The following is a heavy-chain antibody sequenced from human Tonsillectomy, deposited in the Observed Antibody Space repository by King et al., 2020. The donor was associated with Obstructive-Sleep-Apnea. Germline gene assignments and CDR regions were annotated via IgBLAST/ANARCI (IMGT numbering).Heavy chain of an antibody. D-gene: IGHD1-26*01. CDR3: VRSDGGSYTERLIYFDS. Sequence: TLKESGPTLVKPTQTLPLTCTFSGFSLTTSGVGVGWIRQPPGEALEWLALIYWDDDKRYSPSLRSSLTITKDTSKNQVVLTFTNLDPVDTATYYCVRSDGGSYTERLIYFDSWGQGTLVTVSS. V-gene: IGHV2-5*02. CDR1: GFSLTTSGVG. J-gene: IGHJ4*02. CDR2: IYWDDDK.